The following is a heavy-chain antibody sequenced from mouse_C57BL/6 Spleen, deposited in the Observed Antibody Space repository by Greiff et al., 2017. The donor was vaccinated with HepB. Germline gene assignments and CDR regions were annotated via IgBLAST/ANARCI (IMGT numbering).Heavy chain of an antibody. J-gene: IGHJ3*01. Sequence: QVQLQQPGAELVKPGASVKMSCKASGYTFTSYWITWVKQRPGPGLEWIGDIYPGSGSTNYNEKFKSKATLTVDTSSCTAYMQLCSLSSEYSAVYYCARGFITTVPSWFAYWGPGTLVTVSA. CDR1: GYTFTSYW. V-gene: IGHV1-55*01. CDR2: IYPGSGST. CDR3: ARGFITTVPSWFAY. D-gene: IGHD1-1*01.